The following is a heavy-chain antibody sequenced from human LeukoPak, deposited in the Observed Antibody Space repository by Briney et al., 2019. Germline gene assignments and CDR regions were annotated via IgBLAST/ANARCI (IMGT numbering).Heavy chain of an antibody. V-gene: IGHV3-53*01. CDR1: GFTVSSNY. Sequence: GGSLRLSCAASGFTVSSNYMSWVRQAPGKGLEWVSVIYSGGSTFYAESVKGRFTISRDNSKNTLYLQMNSQRADDTAVYYCARHLDGTTYYYQVAFGIWGQGTMVTVSS. J-gene: IGHJ3*02. CDR3: ARHLDGTTYYYQVAFGI. CDR2: IYSGGST. D-gene: IGHD3-22*01.